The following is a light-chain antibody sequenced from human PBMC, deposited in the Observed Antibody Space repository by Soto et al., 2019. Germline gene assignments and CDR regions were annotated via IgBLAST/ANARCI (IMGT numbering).Light chain of an antibody. CDR3: QQYYGSPLT. V-gene: IGKV4-1*01. Sequence: DIVMTQSPDSLAVSLGERATINCKSSQSVLSSSNNKNYLAWYQQKPGQPPNLLIYWASTRESGVPDRFSGSGSGTDFTLTISSLQAEDVAGYYCQQYYGSPLTFGGGTKVDIK. CDR1: QSVLSSSNNKNY. J-gene: IGKJ4*01. CDR2: WAS.